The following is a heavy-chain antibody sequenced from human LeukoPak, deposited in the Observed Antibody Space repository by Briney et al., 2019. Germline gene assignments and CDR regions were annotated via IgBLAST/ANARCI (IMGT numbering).Heavy chain of an antibody. CDR1: GGTFSSYA. CDR2: IIPIIGTV. D-gene: IGHD3-22*01. V-gene: IGHV1-69*13. J-gene: IGHJ3*02. CDR3: ARQITMIEEGAFDI. Sequence: SVKVSCKASGGTFSSYAISWVRQAPGQGLEWMGGIIPIIGTVNYAQKFQGRVTITADESTSTAYMELSSLRSEDTAVYYCARQITMIEEGAFDIWGQGTMVTVSS.